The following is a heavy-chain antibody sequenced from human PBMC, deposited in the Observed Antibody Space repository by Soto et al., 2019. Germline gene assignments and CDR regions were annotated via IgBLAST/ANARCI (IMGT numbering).Heavy chain of an antibody. CDR1: GYTFTTYD. CDR3: ARASMYIWNDH. D-gene: IGHD1-20*01. Sequence: QVQLVQSGAEVKRPGASVKVSCEASGYTFTTYDINWVRQASGQGLEWMGCENPSSGNTVYAQKFHGRVTTTRDTSISTAYMELSSLKSDDTAIYYCARASMYIWNDHWGQGTLVTVSS. CDR2: ENPSSGNT. J-gene: IGHJ5*02. V-gene: IGHV1-8*01.